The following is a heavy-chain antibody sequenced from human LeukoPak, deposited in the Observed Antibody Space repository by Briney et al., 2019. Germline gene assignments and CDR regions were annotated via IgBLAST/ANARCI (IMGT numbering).Heavy chain of an antibody. Sequence: ASVKVSCKVSGYTLTELSMHWVRQAPGKGLEWMGGFDPEDGETIYAQKFQGRVTMTEDTSTDTAYMELSSLRSEDTAVYYCARVWEMATLPRPDYWGQGTLVTVSS. J-gene: IGHJ4*02. D-gene: IGHD5-24*01. CDR1: GYTLTELS. CDR2: FDPEDGET. V-gene: IGHV1-24*01. CDR3: ARVWEMATLPRPDY.